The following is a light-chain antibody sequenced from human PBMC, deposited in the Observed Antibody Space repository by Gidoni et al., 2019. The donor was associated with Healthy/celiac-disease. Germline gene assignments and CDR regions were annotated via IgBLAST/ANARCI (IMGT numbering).Light chain of an antibody. V-gene: IGKV3-20*01. Sequence: EIVLTQSPGTLSLSPGERATLSCRASQSVSSSYLAWYQQKPGQAPRLLIYGASSRATGIPDRFSGSGSGTDLTLTISRLEPEDLAVYYCQQYGSSKTFGLGTKVEIK. CDR2: GAS. CDR3: QQYGSSKT. J-gene: IGKJ1*01. CDR1: QSVSSSY.